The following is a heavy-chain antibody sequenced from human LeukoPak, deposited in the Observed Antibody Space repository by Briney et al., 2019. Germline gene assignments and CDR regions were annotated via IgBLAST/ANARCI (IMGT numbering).Heavy chain of an antibody. V-gene: IGHV3-7*01. CDR2: IKQDGSEK. CDR1: GFTYNYYW. CDR3: ARGYSYGTFDH. D-gene: IGHD5-18*01. J-gene: IGHJ4*02. Sequence: GGSLRLSCAASGFTYNYYWLSWVRQTRGKGREWVANIKQDGSEKYYVDSVKGRFTISRDNAKNSLYLQMNSLRAEDTAVYYCARGYSYGTFDHWGQGTLVTVSS.